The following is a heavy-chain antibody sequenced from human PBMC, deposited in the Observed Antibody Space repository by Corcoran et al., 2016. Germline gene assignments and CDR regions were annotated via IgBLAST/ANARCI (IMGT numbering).Heavy chain of an antibody. V-gene: IGHV1-69*06. D-gene: IGHD1-7*01. CDR3: ARGGITGTTVDYYYYGMDV. J-gene: IGHJ6*02. CDR2: IIPIFGTA. CDR1: GGTFSSYA. Sequence: QVQLVQSGAEVKKPGSSVKVSCKASGGTFSSYAISWVRQAPGQGLEWMGGIIPIFGTANYAQKFQGRVTITADKSTSTAYMELSSLRSEDMAGYYCARGGITGTTVDYYYYGMDVWGQGTTVTVSS.